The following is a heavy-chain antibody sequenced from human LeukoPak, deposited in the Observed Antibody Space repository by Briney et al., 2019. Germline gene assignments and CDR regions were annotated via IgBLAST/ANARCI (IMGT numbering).Heavy chain of an antibody. D-gene: IGHD3-10*01. V-gene: IGHV1-69*04. CDR3: ARAEGLLWFGVDFDP. CDR2: IIPLLGIA. J-gene: IGHJ5*02. Sequence: ASVKVSSKTSVGTFFSYAISWVRQAPGDRVEWMGRIIPLLGIANYAQKFPGRVTITADKSTSTDYMDLSSLRSEDTAVYYCARAEGLLWFGVDFDPWGQGTLVTVSS. CDR1: VGTFFSYA.